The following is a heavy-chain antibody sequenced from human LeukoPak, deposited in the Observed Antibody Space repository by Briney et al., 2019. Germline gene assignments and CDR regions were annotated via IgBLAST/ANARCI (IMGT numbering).Heavy chain of an antibody. CDR2: IYHSRST. D-gene: IGHD1-14*01. Sequence: SETLSLTCTVSGYSISSGYCRGWMRQPPGKGLEWIGSIYHSRSTYYNSSLTSRITISVDTPKHHFSPKLSSVTAADTAVYYCARVPGSRTRGGPIDYWGQGTMVTVSS. CDR3: ARVPGSRTRGGPIDY. V-gene: IGHV4-38-2*02. CDR1: GYSISSGYC. J-gene: IGHJ4*02.